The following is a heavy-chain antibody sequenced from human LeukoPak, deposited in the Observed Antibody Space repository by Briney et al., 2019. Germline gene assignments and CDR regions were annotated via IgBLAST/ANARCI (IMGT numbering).Heavy chain of an antibody. Sequence: GGSLRLSCAASGFTFSSIWMRWVRLAPGKGLECVAMINQDGSAKYYADSVKGRFTVSRDHHKNSLFLQMNTLSDEDTAIYYCAGEPRMLAYWGPGTLVTVSS. CDR2: INQDGSAK. J-gene: IGHJ4*02. V-gene: IGHV3-7*01. CDR3: AGEPRMLAY. D-gene: IGHD3-10*02. CDR1: GFTFSSIW.